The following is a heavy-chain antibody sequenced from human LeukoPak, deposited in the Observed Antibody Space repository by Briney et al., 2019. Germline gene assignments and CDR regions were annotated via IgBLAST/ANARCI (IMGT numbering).Heavy chain of an antibody. J-gene: IGHJ5*02. Sequence: SETLSLTCTVSGGSISSYYWSWIRQPAGKGLEWIGYIYYSGSTYYNPSLKSRVTISVDTSKNQFSLKLSSVTAADTAVYYCARGIGDYRHWFDPWGQGTLVTVSS. CDR2: IYYSGST. CDR1: GGSISSYY. D-gene: IGHD4-17*01. CDR3: ARGIGDYRHWFDP. V-gene: IGHV4-59*06.